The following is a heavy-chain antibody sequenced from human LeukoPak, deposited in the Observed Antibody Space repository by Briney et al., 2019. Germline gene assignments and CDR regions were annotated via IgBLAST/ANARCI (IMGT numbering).Heavy chain of an antibody. CDR2: ISGSVGST. CDR1: GFTFSSYA. Sequence: GGSLRLSCAASGFTFSSYAMSWVRQAQGKGLEWVSGISGSVGSTYYADSVKGRFTISRDNSKNTLYLQMNSLRAEDTAVYYCAKDLPAMALLLDYWGQGTLVTVSS. V-gene: IGHV3-23*01. CDR3: AKDLPAMALLLDY. J-gene: IGHJ4*02. D-gene: IGHD5-18*01.